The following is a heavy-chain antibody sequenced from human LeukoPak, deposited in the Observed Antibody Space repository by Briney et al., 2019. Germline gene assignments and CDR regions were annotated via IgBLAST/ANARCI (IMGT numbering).Heavy chain of an antibody. CDR3: ARDGFGELLSNDAFDI. CDR1: GYTFTSYD. D-gene: IGHD3-10*01. CDR2: MNPNSGNT. V-gene: IGHV1-8*01. Sequence: ASVKVSCKASGYTFTSYDINWVRQATGQGLEWMGWMNPNSGNTGYAQKFQGRVTMTRNTSISTAYMELSSLRSEDTAVYYCARDGFGELLSNDAFDIWGQGTMATVSS. J-gene: IGHJ3*02.